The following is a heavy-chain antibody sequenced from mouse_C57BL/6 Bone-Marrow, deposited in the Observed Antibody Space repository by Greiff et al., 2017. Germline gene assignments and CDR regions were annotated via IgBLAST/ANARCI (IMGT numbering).Heavy chain of an antibody. CDR2: IWTGGGT. CDR3: ARKRGYDERDAMDY. Sequence: VKLVESGPGLVAPSQSLSITCTVSGFSLTSYAISWVRQPPGKGLGWLGVIWTGGGTNYNSALKSSMSISKDNSKSQVFLKMNSLQTDDTARYYCARKRGYDERDAMDYWGQGTSVTVSS. CDR1: GFSLTSYA. J-gene: IGHJ4*01. D-gene: IGHD2-2*01. V-gene: IGHV2-9-1*01.